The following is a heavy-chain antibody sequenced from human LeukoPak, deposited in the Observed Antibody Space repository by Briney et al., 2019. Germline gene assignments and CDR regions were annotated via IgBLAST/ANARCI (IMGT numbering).Heavy chain of an antibody. D-gene: IGHD3-22*01. Sequence: GGSLRLSCAASGFTFSNAWMSWVRQAPGKGLEWVSAISGSGGSTYYADSVKGRFTISRDNSKNTLYLQMNSLRAEDTAVYYCAKSAGYDSSGPYFDYWGQGTLVTVSS. V-gene: IGHV3-23*01. CDR2: ISGSGGST. CDR1: GFTFSNAW. CDR3: AKSAGYDSSGPYFDY. J-gene: IGHJ4*02.